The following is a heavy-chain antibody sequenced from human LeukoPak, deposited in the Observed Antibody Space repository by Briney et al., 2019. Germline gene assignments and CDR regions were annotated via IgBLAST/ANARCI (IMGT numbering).Heavy chain of an antibody. J-gene: IGHJ4*02. D-gene: IGHD5-24*01. CDR1: GGSFSGYY. V-gene: IGHV4-59*01. CDR3: ARGRDGYNLGFDY. Sequence: SSETLSLTCAVYGGSFSGYYWSWIRQPPEKGLEWIAYIYYSGSTDYSPSLKSRVTISVDTSKNQFSLKLSSVTAADTAVYYCARGRDGYNLGFDYWGQGTLVTVSS. CDR2: IYYSGST.